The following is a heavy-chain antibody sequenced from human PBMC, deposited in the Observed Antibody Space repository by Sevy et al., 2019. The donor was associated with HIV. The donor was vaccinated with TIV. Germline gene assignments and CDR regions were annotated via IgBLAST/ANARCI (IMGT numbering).Heavy chain of an antibody. V-gene: IGHV3-15*01. Sequence: GGSLRLSCAASGFSFSHAWMTWVRQAPGKGLEWVGRIKSKPDGGTIDYAAPVKGRCTISREDSKNTLYLQMNSLKTEDTAVYYCSTDPIIVLLVTDGMDVWGQGTTVTVSS. CDR3: STDPIIVLLVTDGMDV. D-gene: IGHD2-8*02. CDR1: GFSFSHAW. J-gene: IGHJ6*02. CDR2: IKSKPDGGTI.